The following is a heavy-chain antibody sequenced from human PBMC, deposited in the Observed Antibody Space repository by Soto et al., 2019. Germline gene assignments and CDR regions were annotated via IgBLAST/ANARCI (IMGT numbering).Heavy chain of an antibody. J-gene: IGHJ6*02. CDR1: GYTFTGYY. V-gene: IGHV1-2*04. CDR3: ARETISIAAAGYYYYYYGMDV. CDR2: INPNSGGT. Sequence: ASVKVSCKXSGYTFTGYYMHWVRQAPGQGLEWMGWINPNSGGTNYAQKFQGWVTMTRDTSISTAYMELSRLRSDDTAVYYCARETISIAAAGYYYYYYGMDVWGQGTTVTVSS. D-gene: IGHD6-13*01.